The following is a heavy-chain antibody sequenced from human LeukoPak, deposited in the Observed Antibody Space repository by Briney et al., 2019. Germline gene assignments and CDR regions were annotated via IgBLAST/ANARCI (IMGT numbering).Heavy chain of an antibody. V-gene: IGHV4-34*01. D-gene: IGHD6-6*01. CDR2: INHSGST. CDR1: GGSFSGYY. CDR3: ARGPARIAARPGPYFQH. J-gene: IGHJ1*01. Sequence: SETLSLTCAVYGGSFSGYYWSWTRQPPGKGLEWIGEINHSGSTNYNPSLKSRVTISVDTSKNQFSLKLSSVTAADTAVYYCARGPARIAARPGPYFQHWGQGTLVTVSS.